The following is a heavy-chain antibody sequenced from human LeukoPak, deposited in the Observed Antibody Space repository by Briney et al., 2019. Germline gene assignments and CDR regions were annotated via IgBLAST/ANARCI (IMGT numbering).Heavy chain of an antibody. CDR2: INGAGDNT. CDR3: AKVSVCYGCCLDY. D-gene: IGHD3-16*01. CDR1: GYTFSSHG. V-gene: IGHV3-23*01. Sequence: PGGTLSLSCAASGYTFSSHGLTWVRQAPGKGLEWVSTINGAGDNTYYAETVKGRFTISRDNSKNTLYLQMHSLRAEDTAIYYCAKVSVCYGCCLDYWGQGTLVTVS. J-gene: IGHJ4*02.